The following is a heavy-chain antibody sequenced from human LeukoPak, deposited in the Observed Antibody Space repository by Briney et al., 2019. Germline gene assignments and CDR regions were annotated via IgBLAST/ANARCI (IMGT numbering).Heavy chain of an antibody. V-gene: IGHV4-59*12. D-gene: IGHD2-2*01. CDR1: GGSISSYY. CDR2: IYYSGST. Sequence: SETLSLTCTVSGGSISSYYWSWIRQPPGKGLEWIGYIYYSGSTNYNPSLKSRVTISVDTSKNQFSLKLSSVTAADTAVYYCARTSCSSTSCYYYYGMDVWGKGTTVTVSS. CDR3: ARTSCSSTSCYYYYGMDV. J-gene: IGHJ6*04.